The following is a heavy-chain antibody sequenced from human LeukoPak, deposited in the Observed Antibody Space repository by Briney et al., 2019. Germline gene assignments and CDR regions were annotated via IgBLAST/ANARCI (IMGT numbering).Heavy chain of an antibody. V-gene: IGHV1-3*01. CDR3: ARDHYCSSTSCYDAGLKDYYYYGMDV. J-gene: IGHJ6*02. CDR1: GYTFTNYA. CDR2: INAGNGNT. Sequence: ASVKVSCKASGYTFTNYAIHWMRQAPGQRLEWMGWINAGNGNTKYSQRFQGRVTMTRDTFASTAYMELRSLRSDDTAVYYCARDHYCSSTSCYDAGLKDYYYYGMDVWGQGTTVTVSS. D-gene: IGHD2-2*01.